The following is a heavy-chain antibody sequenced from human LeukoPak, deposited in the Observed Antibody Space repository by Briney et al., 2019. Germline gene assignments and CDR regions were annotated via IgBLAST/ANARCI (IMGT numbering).Heavy chain of an antibody. Sequence: SETLSLTCAVYGGSFSGYYWSWIRQPPGKGPEWIGEIDHSGSTNYNPSLKSRVTISVDTSKNQFSLKLSSVTAADTAVYYCARIRIMITFGGVIVPHSGFDYWGQGTLVTVSS. J-gene: IGHJ4*02. CDR3: ARIRIMITFGGVIVPHSGFDY. CDR1: GGSFSGYY. D-gene: IGHD3-16*02. V-gene: IGHV4-34*01. CDR2: IDHSGST.